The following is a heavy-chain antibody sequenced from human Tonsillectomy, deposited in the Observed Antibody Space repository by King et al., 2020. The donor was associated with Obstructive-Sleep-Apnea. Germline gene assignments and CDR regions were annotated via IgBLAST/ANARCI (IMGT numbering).Heavy chain of an antibody. Sequence: VQLVEPGGGLVQPGGSLRLSCAASGFPFSNYWMHGVGQAPGKGRGWVSRINSDGSNPRDADSVKGRFTISRDNAKKTLYLQMNSLRAEDTAVYYCARDSFYCSGGSCYSNGMDVWGQGTTVTVSS. J-gene: IGHJ6*02. CDR3: ARDSFYCSGGSCYSNGMDV. D-gene: IGHD2-15*01. CDR1: GFPFSNYW. CDR2: INSDGSNP. V-gene: IGHV3-74*01.